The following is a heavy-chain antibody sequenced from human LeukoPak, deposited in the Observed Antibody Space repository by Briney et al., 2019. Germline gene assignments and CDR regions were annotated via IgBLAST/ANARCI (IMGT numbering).Heavy chain of an antibody. Sequence: AGGSLRLSCAASGFTFSSYSKNWVRQAPGRGLEWISYISSRSSPIYYADSVKGRFTISRDNAKNSLYLQMNSLRVEDTTVYYCARGVGGWGQGTLVTVSS. J-gene: IGHJ4*02. D-gene: IGHD1-26*01. CDR2: ISSRSSPI. CDR1: GFTFSSYS. CDR3: ARGVGG. V-gene: IGHV3-48*04.